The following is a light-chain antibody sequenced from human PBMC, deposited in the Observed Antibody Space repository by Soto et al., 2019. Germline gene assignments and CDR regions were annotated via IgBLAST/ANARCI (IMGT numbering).Light chain of an antibody. Sequence: DSEITHARSTMTASVGDRVTITCRASQSISSWLAWYQQKPGKAPKLLIYDASNLETGVPARFSGSGSGTDFTFTISSLQPEDIATYFCEQYDTLPLSFGGGTTV. J-gene: IGKJ4*01. V-gene: IGKV1-5*01. CDR3: EQYDTLPLS. CDR1: QSISSW. CDR2: DAS.